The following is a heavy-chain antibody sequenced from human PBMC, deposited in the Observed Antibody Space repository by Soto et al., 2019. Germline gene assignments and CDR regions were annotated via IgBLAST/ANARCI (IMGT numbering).Heavy chain of an antibody. D-gene: IGHD3-10*01. V-gene: IGHV5-51*01. CDR2: IYPGDSDT. J-gene: IGHJ6*02. CDR3: ASGLYYYRVDF. CDR1: GYTFSSYW. Sequence: EEQLVQSGAEVKKPGESLKITCKGSGYTFSSYWVAWVRQMPGKGLEWMGSIYPGDSDTKYSPSFRGQVTISADKSIRTAYLQWSSLKASDTAMYYCASGLYYYRVDFWGQGTPVTVSS.